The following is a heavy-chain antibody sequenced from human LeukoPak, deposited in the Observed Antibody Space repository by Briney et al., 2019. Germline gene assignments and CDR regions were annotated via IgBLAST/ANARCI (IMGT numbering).Heavy chain of an antibody. CDR1: GGSISSPGYS. Sequence: PSETLSLTCAVSGGSISSPGYSWTWIRQPPGKGLEWIGSIYYSGNTYYTPSLKSRATISVDPSKNHFSLKMSSVTAADTAVYFCARQDSSLDNWFDPWGLGTLVTVSS. J-gene: IGHJ5*02. CDR2: IYYSGNT. CDR3: ARQDSSLDNWFDP. V-gene: IGHV4-30-2*03.